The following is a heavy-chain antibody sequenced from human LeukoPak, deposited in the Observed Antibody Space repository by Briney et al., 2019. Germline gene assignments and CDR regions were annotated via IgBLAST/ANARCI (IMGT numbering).Heavy chain of an antibody. D-gene: IGHD7-27*01. V-gene: IGHV3-23*01. Sequence: GGSLRLSCAASGFIFRSYAMSWVRQAPGKGLEWVSGIRVSGSTYYPDSVTGRFTISRDNSENTLYLQMSGLRAEDTAIYYCAKGTGDTAYYFDFWGQGVLVTVSS. CDR1: GFIFRSYA. CDR3: AKGTGDTAYYFDF. CDR2: IRVSGST. J-gene: IGHJ4*02.